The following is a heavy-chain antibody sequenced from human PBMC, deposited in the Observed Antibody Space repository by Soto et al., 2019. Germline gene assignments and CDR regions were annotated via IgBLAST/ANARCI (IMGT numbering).Heavy chain of an antibody. CDR2: INHSGST. D-gene: IGHD3-3*01. V-gene: IGHV4-34*01. J-gene: IGHJ5*02. CDR3: ARGPQRYYDFWSGKDWFDP. CDR1: GGSFSGYY. Sequence: TLSLTCAVYGGSFSGYYWSWIRQPPGKGLEWIGEINHSGSTNYNPSLKSRVTISVDTSKNQFSLKLSSVTAADTAVYYCARGPQRYYDFWSGKDWFDPWGQGTLVTVSS.